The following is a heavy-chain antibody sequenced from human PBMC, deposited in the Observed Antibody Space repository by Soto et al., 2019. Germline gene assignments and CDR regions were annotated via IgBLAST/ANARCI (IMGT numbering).Heavy chain of an antibody. V-gene: IGHV1-18*01. J-gene: IGHJ4*02. CDR3: ARDGKYYYDSSGYVADY. Sequence: EASVKVSCKASGYTFTSYGISWVRQAPGQGLEWMGWISAYNGNTNYAQKLQDRVTMNTDTSTSTAYMELRSLRSDDTAVYYCARDGKYYYDSSGYVADYWGQGTLVTVS. CDR1: GYTFTSYG. CDR2: ISAYNGNT. D-gene: IGHD3-22*01.